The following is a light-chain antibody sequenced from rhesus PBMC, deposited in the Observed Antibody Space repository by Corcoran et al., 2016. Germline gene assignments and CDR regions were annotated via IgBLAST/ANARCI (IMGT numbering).Light chain of an antibody. V-gene: IGKV1-22*01. Sequence: DIQMTQSPSSLSAYVGDRVTITCRASQGINKDLAWYQQKTGETPKLLIYEASSLQSGIPSRFSGSGSGTDFTLSFSSLPSEEFATYFFHHYYSIPTFGQGTKVEIK. CDR1: QGINKD. CDR2: EAS. CDR3: HHYYSIPT. J-gene: IGKJ1*01.